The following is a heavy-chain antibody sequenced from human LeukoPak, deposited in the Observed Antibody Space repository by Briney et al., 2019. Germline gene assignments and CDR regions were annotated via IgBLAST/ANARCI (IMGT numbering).Heavy chain of an antibody. CDR3: ARRGIRQQLVL. Sequence: ASVNVSDKPSEYTFTGYDMHWVRQAPGQGLEWLGWINPNSGGTNYEQKFQGRLTMTRDTSISTAYMELSRLRSDETAVYYCARRGIRQQLVLWGQGTLVTVSS. J-gene: IGHJ4*02. V-gene: IGHV1-2*02. CDR2: INPNSGGT. CDR1: EYTFTGYD. D-gene: IGHD6-13*01.